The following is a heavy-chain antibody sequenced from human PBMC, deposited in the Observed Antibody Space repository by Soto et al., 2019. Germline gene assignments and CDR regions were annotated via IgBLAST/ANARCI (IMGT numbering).Heavy chain of an antibody. CDR1: GFTFNNAW. CDR3: TTEWNTATTGY. V-gene: IGHV3-15*01. D-gene: IGHD4-17*01. CDR2: IKSKTDGGTT. J-gene: IGHJ4*02. Sequence: EVQLVESGGGLVKPGGSLRLSCAASGFTFNNAWMHWVRQSPGKGLEWVGRIKSKTDGGTTDYAAPVKDRFSISRDDSKTTLYLQMNSLKTEDTAVYYCTTEWNTATTGYWGQGTLVTVSS.